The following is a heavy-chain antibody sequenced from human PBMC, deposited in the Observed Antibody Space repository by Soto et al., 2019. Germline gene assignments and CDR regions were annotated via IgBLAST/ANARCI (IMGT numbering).Heavy chain of an antibody. Sequence: TLSLTCTVSGGSISSGDYYWSWIRQPPGKGLEWIGYIYYSGSTYYNPSLKSRVTISVDTSKNQFSLKLSSVTAADTAVYYCARDITMVRGALGYNWFDPWGQGTLVTAPQ. CDR3: ARDITMVRGALGYNWFDP. V-gene: IGHV4-30-4*01. D-gene: IGHD3-10*01. CDR1: GGSISSGDYY. J-gene: IGHJ5*02. CDR2: IYYSGST.